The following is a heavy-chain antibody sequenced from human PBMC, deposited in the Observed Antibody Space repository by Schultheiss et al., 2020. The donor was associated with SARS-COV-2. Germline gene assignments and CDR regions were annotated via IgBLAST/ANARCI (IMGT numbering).Heavy chain of an antibody. CDR2: ISAYNGNT. Sequence: ASVKVSCKASGYTFTSYGISWVRQAPGQGLEWMGWISAYNGNTNYAQKFQGWVTMTRDTSISTAYMELSRLRSDDTAVYYCARARDYGSGNFDYWGQGTLVTVSS. CDR1: GYTFTSYG. V-gene: IGHV1-18*01. D-gene: IGHD3-10*01. J-gene: IGHJ4*02. CDR3: ARARDYGSGNFDY.